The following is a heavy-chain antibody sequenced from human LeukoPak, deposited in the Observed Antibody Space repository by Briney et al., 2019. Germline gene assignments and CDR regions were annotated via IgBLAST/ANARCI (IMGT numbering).Heavy chain of an antibody. Sequence: PGGSLRLSCAASGFTFSNAWMTWVRQAPGKGLEWVGRIKSKTDGGTTDYAAPVKGRFTISRDDSKNTLYLQMNSLRAEDTAVYYCATPLDYYDSSAYHQGGDWGQGTLVTVSS. CDR2: IKSKTDGGTT. J-gene: IGHJ4*02. V-gene: IGHV3-15*01. CDR3: ATPLDYYDSSAYHQGGD. CDR1: GFTFSNAW. D-gene: IGHD3-22*01.